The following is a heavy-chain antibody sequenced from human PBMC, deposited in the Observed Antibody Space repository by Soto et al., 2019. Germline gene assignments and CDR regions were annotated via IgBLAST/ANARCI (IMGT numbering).Heavy chain of an antibody. Sequence: GGSLRLSCAASGFGFSSYWMHWVRQAPGKGLVWVSRTNNDGDTTTYADSVRGRFTSFRDNAKNTLYLQMTRLGVEDTAVYYCAREMATISLGAFDIWGQGTMVTVSS. CDR2: TNNDGDTT. D-gene: IGHD5-12*01. CDR1: GFGFSSYW. CDR3: AREMATISLGAFDI. V-gene: IGHV3-74*01. J-gene: IGHJ3*02.